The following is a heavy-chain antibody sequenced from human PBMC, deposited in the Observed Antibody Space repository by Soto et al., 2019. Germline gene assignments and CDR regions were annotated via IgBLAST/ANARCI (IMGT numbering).Heavy chain of an antibody. Sequence: ASVKVSCKASGYTFTSYYVHSVRQAPGQGLEWMGIINPSGGSTSYAQKFQGRVTMTRDTSTSTVYMELSSLRSEDTAVYYCARVTDHYDSSALDAFDIWGQGTMVTVSS. V-gene: IGHV1-46*01. CDR2: INPSGGST. J-gene: IGHJ3*02. CDR3: ARVTDHYDSSALDAFDI. CDR1: GYTFTSYY. D-gene: IGHD3-22*01.